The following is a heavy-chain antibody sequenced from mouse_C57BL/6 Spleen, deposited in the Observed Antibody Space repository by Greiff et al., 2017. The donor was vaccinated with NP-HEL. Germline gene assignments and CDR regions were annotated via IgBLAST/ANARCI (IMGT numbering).Heavy chain of an antibody. CDR1: GYTFTTYP. V-gene: IGHV1-47*01. CDR2: FHPYNDDT. Sequence: QVQLKESGAELVKPGASVKMSCKASGYTFTTYPIEWMKQNHGKSLEWIGNFHPYNDDTKYNEKFKGKATLTVEKSSSTVYLELSRLTSDDSAVYYCARRKYYQGCFDYWGTGTTVTVYS. D-gene: IGHD1-1*02. J-gene: IGHJ1*03. CDR3: ARRKYYQGCFDY.